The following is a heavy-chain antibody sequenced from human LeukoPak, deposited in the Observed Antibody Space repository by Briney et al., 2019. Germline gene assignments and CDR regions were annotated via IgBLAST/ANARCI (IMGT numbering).Heavy chain of an antibody. V-gene: IGHV3-30*18. CDR1: GFTFSNFG. D-gene: IGHD6-19*01. Sequence: PGRSLRLSCATSGFTFSNFGMNWVRQAPGKGLQWVAFISYDGKDKYYSDSVKGRITISRDNSKSTPYVQMDSLRTEDTAVYYCAKARGSGFQRGDAFDMWGQGTRVTVSS. CDR3: AKARGSGFQRGDAFDM. CDR2: ISYDGKDK. J-gene: IGHJ3*02.